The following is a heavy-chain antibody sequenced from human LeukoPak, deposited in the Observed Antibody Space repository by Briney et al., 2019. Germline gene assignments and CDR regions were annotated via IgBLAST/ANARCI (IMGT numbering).Heavy chain of an antibody. CDR3: ANDSYDSGGY. V-gene: IGHV3-23*01. D-gene: IGHD4-17*01. J-gene: IGHJ4*02. CDR2: ISGSGGST. CDR1: GFSFSNYA. Sequence: PGGSLRLSCAASGFSFSNYALSWVRQAPGKGLEWVSVISGSGGSTHYADSVKGRFTISRDNSKNTLYLQMNILRAEDTAVYYCANDSYDSGGYWGQGTLVTVSS.